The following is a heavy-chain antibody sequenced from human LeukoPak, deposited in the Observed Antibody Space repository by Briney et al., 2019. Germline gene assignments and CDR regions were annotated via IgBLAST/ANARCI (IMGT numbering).Heavy chain of an antibody. V-gene: IGHV3-11*01. J-gene: IGHJ6*02. CDR1: GFNFRDYY. D-gene: IGHD3-10*01. CDR3: ARDRITMVRGVLNYYYYGMDV. Sequence: GSLRLSCAASGFNFRDYYLSLIRQAPGKGLEWGFFIYCRGSNIYYADSVKGRFTISRDNAKNSLYLQMNSLRVEDTAVYYCARDRITMVRGVLNYYYYGMDVWGQGTTVTVSS. CDR2: IYCRGSNI.